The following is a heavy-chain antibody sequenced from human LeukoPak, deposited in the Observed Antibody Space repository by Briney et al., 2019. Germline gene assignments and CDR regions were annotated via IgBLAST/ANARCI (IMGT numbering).Heavy chain of an antibody. CDR3: ARDSLTGYPTYYYGMDV. J-gene: IGHJ6*02. V-gene: IGHV4-34*01. Sequence: PSETLSLTCAVYGGSFSGYYWSWIRQPPGKGLEWIGGINHSGSTSYNPSLKSRVTISVDTSKNQFSLKLSSVTAADTAVYYCARDSLTGYPTYYYGMDVWGQGTTVTVSS. D-gene: IGHD3-9*01. CDR1: GGSFSGYY. CDR2: INHSGST.